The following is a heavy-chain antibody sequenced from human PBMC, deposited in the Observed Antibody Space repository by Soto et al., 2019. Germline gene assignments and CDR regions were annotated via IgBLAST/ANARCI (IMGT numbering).Heavy chain of an antibody. V-gene: IGHV1-18*04. CDR3: AREEQQLTYYYYGMDV. CDR1: GYTFTSYG. CDR2: ISAYNGNT. Sequence: ASVKVSCKASGYTFTSYGISWVRQAPGQGLEWMGWISAYNGNTNYAQKLQGRVTMTTDTSTSTAYMELRSLRSDDTAMYYCAREEQQLTYYYYGMDVWGQGTTVTVSS. J-gene: IGHJ6*02. D-gene: IGHD6-13*01.